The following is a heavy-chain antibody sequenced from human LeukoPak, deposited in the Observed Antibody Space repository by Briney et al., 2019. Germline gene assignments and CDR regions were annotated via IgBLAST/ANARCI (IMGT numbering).Heavy chain of an antibody. CDR3: ARRSGVAVAGAFDY. Sequence: GGSLRLSCAASGFTVSSNYMSWVRQAPGKGLEWVSIIYSGGSTFYADSVKGRFTISRDNSKNTLYLQMNSLRAEDTAVYYCARRSGVAVAGAFDYWGQGTLVTVSS. D-gene: IGHD6-19*01. CDR2: IYSGGST. CDR1: GFTVSSNY. J-gene: IGHJ4*02. V-gene: IGHV3-53*01.